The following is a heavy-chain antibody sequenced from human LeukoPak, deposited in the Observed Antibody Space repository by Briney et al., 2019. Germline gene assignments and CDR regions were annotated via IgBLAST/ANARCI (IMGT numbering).Heavy chain of an antibody. D-gene: IGHD3-10*01. CDR2: IYYSGST. Sequence: PSETLSLTCTVSGGSISSYYWSWIRQPPGKGLEWIGYIYYSGSTNYNPSLKSRVTISVDTSKNQFSLKLSSATAADTAVYYCARPRGVTNDAFDIWGQGTMVTVSS. CDR3: ARPRGVTNDAFDI. J-gene: IGHJ3*02. V-gene: IGHV4-59*08. CDR1: GGSISSYY.